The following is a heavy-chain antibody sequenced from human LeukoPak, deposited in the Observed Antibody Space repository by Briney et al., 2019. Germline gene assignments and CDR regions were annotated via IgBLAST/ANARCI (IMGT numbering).Heavy chain of an antibody. CDR2: IYHSGST. CDR3: ARGKSRGSHIDY. Sequence: SETLSLTCTVSGYSISSDYYWGWIRQPPGKGLEGIGSIYHSGSTYYNPSLKSRVTISVDTSKNQFSLKLRSVTAEDTAMYYCARGKSRGSHIDYWGQGTLVTVSS. D-gene: IGHD1-26*01. V-gene: IGHV4-38-2*02. CDR1: GYSISSDYY. J-gene: IGHJ4*02.